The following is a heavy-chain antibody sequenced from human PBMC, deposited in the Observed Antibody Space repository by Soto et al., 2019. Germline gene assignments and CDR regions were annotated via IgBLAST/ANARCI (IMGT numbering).Heavy chain of an antibody. CDR3: ARERGSCTSSSCFGSPDY. CDR2: ISSSSYYI. D-gene: IGHD2-2*01. V-gene: IGHV3-21*01. J-gene: IGHJ4*02. CDR1: GFTFSTYS. Sequence: GGSLRLSCAASGFTFSTYSMNWVRQAPGKGLEWVSSISSSSYYIYYADSVKGRFTISRDNAKNSMFLQMNSLRAEDTAVYYCARERGSCTSSSCFGSPDYWGQGTLVTVSS.